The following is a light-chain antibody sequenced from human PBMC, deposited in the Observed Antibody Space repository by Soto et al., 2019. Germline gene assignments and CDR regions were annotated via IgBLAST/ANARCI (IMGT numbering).Light chain of an antibody. CDR2: GAS. V-gene: IGKV1-39*01. CDR1: QSISHY. J-gene: IGKJ2*01. Sequence: DIQMTQSPSSLSAAAGDRVTITCRASQSISHYLNWYQQKPGKAPKLLLYGASTLQSGVPSRFSGSGSGTGFTLAIDILQPEDFATYYCQQSYTFPYTFGQGTKLEIK. CDR3: QQSYTFPYT.